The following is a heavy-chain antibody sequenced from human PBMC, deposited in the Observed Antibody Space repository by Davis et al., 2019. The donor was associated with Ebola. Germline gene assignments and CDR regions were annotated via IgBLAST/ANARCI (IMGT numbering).Heavy chain of an antibody. V-gene: IGHV3-23*01. CDR1: GFTFSNYP. Sequence: GESLKISCAASGFTFSNYPMSWVRQAPGKGLEWVSDISANGGSTYYTDSVKGRFTISRDNSKNTLYLQMSSLRAEDTAVYYCAKAPSSGFYYFDSWGQGTLVTVSS. J-gene: IGHJ4*02. CDR2: ISANGGST. D-gene: IGHD6-19*01. CDR3: AKAPSSGFYYFDS.